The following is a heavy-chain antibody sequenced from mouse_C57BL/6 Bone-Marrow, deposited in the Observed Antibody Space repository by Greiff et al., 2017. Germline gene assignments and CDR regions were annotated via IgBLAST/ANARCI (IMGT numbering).Heavy chain of an antibody. D-gene: IGHD2-1*01. Sequence: EVKLVESGAELVRPGASVKLSCTASGFNIKDDYMHWVKQRPEQGLEWIGWIDPENGDTEYASKFQGKATITAETSSNTAYLQLSSLTSEDTAVYYCTIYYGNPFDYWGQGTTLTVSS. J-gene: IGHJ2*01. V-gene: IGHV14-4*01. CDR1: GFNIKDDY. CDR2: IDPENGDT. CDR3: TIYYGNPFDY.